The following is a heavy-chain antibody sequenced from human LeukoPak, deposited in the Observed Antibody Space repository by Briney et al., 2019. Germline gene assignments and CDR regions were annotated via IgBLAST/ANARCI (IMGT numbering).Heavy chain of an antibody. Sequence: GGSLRLSCAASGFTFSSYWMSWVRQAPGKGLEWVANIKEDGSQKYYVDSVKGRFTTSRDNAKNSLYLQINSLRAEDTAVYSCARVHDYGDLRVRCDPWGQGTLVTVSS. J-gene: IGHJ5*02. CDR1: GFTFSSYW. V-gene: IGHV3-7*04. CDR3: ARVHDYGDLRVRCDP. CDR2: IKEDGSQK. D-gene: IGHD4-17*01.